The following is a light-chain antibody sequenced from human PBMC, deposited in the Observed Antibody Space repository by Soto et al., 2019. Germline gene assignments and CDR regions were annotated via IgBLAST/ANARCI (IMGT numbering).Light chain of an antibody. Sequence: QSALTQPPSVSGSPGQSVTISCTGTSSDVGSYNRVSWYQQPPATAPKLMIYEVSNRPSGVPDRFSGSKSGTTASLTISGLQAEDEADYYCSSYTSSSNVVFGGGTKLTVL. V-gene: IGLV2-18*02. CDR1: SSDVGSYNR. CDR3: SSYTSSSNVV. J-gene: IGLJ2*01. CDR2: EVS.